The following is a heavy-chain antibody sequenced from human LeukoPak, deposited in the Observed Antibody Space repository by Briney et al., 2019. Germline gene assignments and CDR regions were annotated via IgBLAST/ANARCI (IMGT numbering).Heavy chain of an antibody. D-gene: IGHD1-26*01. CDR2: IYSDGST. Sequence: PGGSLRLSCAASGFTVSSNYMSWVRQAPGKGLEWVSVIYSDGSTYYADSVKGRFTVSRDNSKNTLCLQINSLRAEDTSVYYCARGARGNYYFDYWGQGTLVTVSS. CDR3: ARGARGNYYFDY. CDR1: GFTVSSNY. J-gene: IGHJ4*02. V-gene: IGHV3-53*01.